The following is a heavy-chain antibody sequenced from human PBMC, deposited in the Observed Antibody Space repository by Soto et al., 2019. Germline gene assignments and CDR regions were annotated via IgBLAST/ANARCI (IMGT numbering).Heavy chain of an antibody. CDR2: ISARGVSS. J-gene: IGHJ4*01. V-gene: IGHV3-23*01. D-gene: IGHD5-12*01. CDR3: AKGSIEYSASVDH. Sequence: EVQLLESGGDLVQPGGSLRLACAASGFSFSSYAMVWVRQAPGKGLEWVSVISARGVSSYFADPVKGRFTISRDNSKNVLSLEMNSLRAEDTAIYFCAKGSIEYSASVDHWGHGTLVIVSA. CDR1: GFSFSSYA.